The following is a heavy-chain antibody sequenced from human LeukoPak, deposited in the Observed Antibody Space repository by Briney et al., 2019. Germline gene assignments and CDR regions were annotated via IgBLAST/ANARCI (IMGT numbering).Heavy chain of an antibody. Sequence: KPSETLSLTCAVSGGSISSGGYYWSWIRQPPGKGLGWIGYIYYSGSTNYNPSLKSRVTISVDTSKNQFSLKLSSVTAADTAVYYCARSADYYDSSGHYFDYWGQGTLVTVSS. CDR2: IYYSGST. D-gene: IGHD3-22*01. V-gene: IGHV4-61*08. CDR3: ARSADYYDSSGHYFDY. CDR1: GGSISSGGYY. J-gene: IGHJ4*02.